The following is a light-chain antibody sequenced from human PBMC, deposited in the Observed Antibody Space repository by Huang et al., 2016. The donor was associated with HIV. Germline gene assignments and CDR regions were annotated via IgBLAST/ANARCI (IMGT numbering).Light chain of an antibody. Sequence: VMTQSPASLSASPGARVPLSCRASQGVRTNLAWYQQKPGQAPTRLMFGASTRATGTPPRFSGSGSGTDFTLTITSLQSSDSAIYYCQQYNDWPPLTFGGVTKVEI. CDR3: QQYNDWPPLT. CDR2: GAS. V-gene: IGKV3D-15*01. CDR1: QGVRTN. J-gene: IGKJ4*01.